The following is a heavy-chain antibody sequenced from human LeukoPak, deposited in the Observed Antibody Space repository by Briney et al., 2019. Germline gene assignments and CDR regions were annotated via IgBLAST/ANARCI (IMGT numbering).Heavy chain of an antibody. V-gene: IGHV4-31*03. CDR1: GGSISSGGYY. J-gene: IGHJ5*02. CDR3: ARISGGWFDP. D-gene: IGHD3-10*01. CDR2: INHSGST. Sequence: SQTLSLTCTVSGGSISSGGYYWSWIRQHPGKGLEWIGYINHSGSTDYKPSLKSRVTLSVDTSKSQFSLKMSSVTAADTAVYYSARISGGWFDPWGQGTLVTVSS.